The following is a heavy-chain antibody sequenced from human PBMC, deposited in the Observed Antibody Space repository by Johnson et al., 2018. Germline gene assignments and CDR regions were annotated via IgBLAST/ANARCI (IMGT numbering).Heavy chain of an antibody. Sequence: QVQLVESGGGVVQPGRSLRLSCAASAFTFSAYGMHWVRQAPGKGLEWLTLIWYDGGDKYSADSVKGRFPIPRDNVKNPLYLQMNSLTADDTAVYYCARDGPLVDGGAFDIWGQGTMVTVSS. CDR1: AFTFSAYG. CDR3: ARDGPLVDGGAFDI. D-gene: IGHD2-2*01. V-gene: IGHV3-33*08. J-gene: IGHJ3*02. CDR2: IWYDGGDK.